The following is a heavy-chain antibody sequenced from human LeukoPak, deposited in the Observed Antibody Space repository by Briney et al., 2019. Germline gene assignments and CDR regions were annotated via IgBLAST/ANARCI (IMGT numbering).Heavy chain of an antibody. V-gene: IGHV3-43*02. CDR3: ARGGGYSYGRFDY. Sequence: PGRSLRLSCAASGFTFDDYAMHWVRQAPGKGLEWVSVISGDGGSTYYADSVKGRFTISRDNSKNSLYLQMNSLRTEDTALYYCARGGGYSYGRFDYWCQGTLVTVSS. D-gene: IGHD5-18*01. J-gene: IGHJ4*02. CDR2: ISGDGGST. CDR1: GFTFDDYA.